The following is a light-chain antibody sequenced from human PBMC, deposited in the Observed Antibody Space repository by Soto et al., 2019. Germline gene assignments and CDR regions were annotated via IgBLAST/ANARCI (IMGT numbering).Light chain of an antibody. CDR2: DHN. V-gene: IGLV1-51*01. CDR3: GSWDSSLSAYV. CDR1: SSNIVGNS. J-gene: IGLJ1*01. Sequence: QSLLTHPPSVSAAPGQKFTISCSGSSSNIVGNSVSWYQQLPVTAPKLLIYDHNKRPSGIPDRFSGSKSGTSATLGITGFKTGDEADYYCGSWDSSLSAYVFGTGTKVT.